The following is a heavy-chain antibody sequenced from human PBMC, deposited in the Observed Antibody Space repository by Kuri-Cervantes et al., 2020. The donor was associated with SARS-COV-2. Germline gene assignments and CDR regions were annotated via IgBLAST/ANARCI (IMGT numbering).Heavy chain of an antibody. D-gene: IGHD1-26*01. V-gene: IGHV1-46*01. Sequence: ASVKVSCKASGYTFTSYYMHWVRQAPGQGLEWMGMINPSGGSTSYAQKFQGRVTMTRDTSTSTVYMELSGLRSEDTAVYYCTRAEEYSGIPNPKPFDPWGQGTLVTVSS. CDR3: TRAEEYSGIPNPKPFDP. CDR1: GYTFTSYY. CDR2: INPSGGST. J-gene: IGHJ5*02.